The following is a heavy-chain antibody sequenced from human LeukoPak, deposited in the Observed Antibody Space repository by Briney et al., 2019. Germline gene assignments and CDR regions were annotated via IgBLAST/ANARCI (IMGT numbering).Heavy chain of an antibody. CDR3: ARVLYSSSWDAFDI. D-gene: IGHD6-13*01. Sequence: SVKVSCKASGGTFSSYTISWVRQAPGQGLEWMGRIIPILGIANYAQKFQGRVTITADKSTSTAYMELSSLRSDDTAVYYCARVLYSSSWDAFDIWGQGTMVTVSS. J-gene: IGHJ3*02. CDR1: GGTFSSYT. V-gene: IGHV1-69*02. CDR2: IIPILGIA.